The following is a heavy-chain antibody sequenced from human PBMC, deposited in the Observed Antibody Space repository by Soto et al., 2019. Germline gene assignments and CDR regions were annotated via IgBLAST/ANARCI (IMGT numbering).Heavy chain of an antibody. CDR3: ARGVGSGRDYGLDV. CDR2: IDQTGRT. Sequence: QVQLQQWGAGLLKPSETLSLTCAVSGESFSDYFWSWIRQPPGKGLEWIGEIDQTGRTNYNPSLKSRVSMSVDTTKNQFSLNLSSVTAAYTAMYYCARGVGSGRDYGLDVWGQGTTVTVS. CDR1: GESFSDYF. V-gene: IGHV4-34*01. J-gene: IGHJ6*02. D-gene: IGHD3-10*01.